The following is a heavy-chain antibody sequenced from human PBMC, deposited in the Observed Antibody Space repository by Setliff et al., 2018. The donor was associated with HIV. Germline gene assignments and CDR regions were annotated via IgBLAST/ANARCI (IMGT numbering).Heavy chain of an antibody. Sequence: ASVKVSCKASGYTFTSYNINWVRQATGQGLEWMGWMNPNSGNTGYAQKFQGRVTITRNTSISTAYMELSSLRSEDTAVYYCARIRGYCSGGSCYSVFNYYYGMDVWGQGTTVTVSS. CDR2: MNPNSGNT. D-gene: IGHD2-15*01. J-gene: IGHJ6*02. V-gene: IGHV1-8*03. CDR1: GYTFTSYN. CDR3: ARIRGYCSGGSCYSVFNYYYGMDV.